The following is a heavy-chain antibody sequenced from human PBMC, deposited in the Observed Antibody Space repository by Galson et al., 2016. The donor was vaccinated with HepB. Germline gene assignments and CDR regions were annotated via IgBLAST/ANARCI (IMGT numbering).Heavy chain of an antibody. Sequence: TLSLTCTVSGISFTTGAYYWSWIRQHPGKGLEWIAYIYSSGDTHYNPSLKSRVTMSIDTSKNQFSLNLSSVTAADTAVYYCATVPGGYWGQGALVTVSS. CDR3: ATVPGGY. D-gene: IGHD1-14*01. V-gene: IGHV4-31*03. CDR2: IYSSGDT. J-gene: IGHJ4*02. CDR1: GISFTTGAYY.